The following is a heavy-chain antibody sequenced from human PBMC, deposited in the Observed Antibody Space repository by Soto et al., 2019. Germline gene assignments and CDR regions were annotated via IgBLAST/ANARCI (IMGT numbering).Heavy chain of an antibody. J-gene: IGHJ4*02. D-gene: IGHD3-22*01. Sequence: QVQLVESGGGVVQPGRSLRLSCTASGFTLSDYGMHWVRQAPGKGLEWVAVIWHDGGEKYYADSVTGRCTITRDNSKNTVNLQLDSPRTANPALYYCARAPGRDSPIDYWGQGTLVTVSS. CDR3: ARAPGRDSPIDY. CDR1: GFTLSDYG. CDR2: IWHDGGEK. V-gene: IGHV3-33*01.